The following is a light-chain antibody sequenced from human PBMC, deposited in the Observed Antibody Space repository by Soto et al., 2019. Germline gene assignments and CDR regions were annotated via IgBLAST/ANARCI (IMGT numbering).Light chain of an antibody. V-gene: IGLV2-8*01. Sequence: QSALTQPPSVSGSPGQSVAISCTGTSSDVGGYNHVSWYQQHPGKAPRLMIYGVGKRPSGVPDRFSGSKSGNTASLTVSGLQAEDEADYYCSSYAANTTEVFGRGTKLTVL. J-gene: IGLJ2*01. CDR2: GVG. CDR1: SSDVGGYNH. CDR3: SSYAANTTEV.